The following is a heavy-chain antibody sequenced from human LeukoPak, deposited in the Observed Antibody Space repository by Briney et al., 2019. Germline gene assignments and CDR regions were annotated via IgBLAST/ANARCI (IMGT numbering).Heavy chain of an antibody. Sequence: SETLSLTCAVYGGSFSGYYWSWIRQPPGKGLEWIGEINHSGSTNYNPSLKSRVTISVDTSKNQFSLKLSSVTAADTAVYYCARDFRRTDYYDFWSGYPKGHIDYWGQGTLVTVPS. J-gene: IGHJ4*02. D-gene: IGHD3-3*01. CDR1: GGSFSGYY. CDR2: INHSGST. CDR3: ARDFRRTDYYDFWSGYPKGHIDY. V-gene: IGHV4-34*01.